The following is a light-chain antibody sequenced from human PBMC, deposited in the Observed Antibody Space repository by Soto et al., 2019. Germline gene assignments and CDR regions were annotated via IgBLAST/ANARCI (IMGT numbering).Light chain of an antibody. CDR2: DAS. J-gene: IGKJ2*01. V-gene: IGKV3-11*01. CDR1: QSISNY. CDR3: HHYGSSPPYT. Sequence: EIVLTQSPATLSLSPGERATLSCRASQSISNYLAWYHQKPGQAPRLLIYDASNRATGIPARFSGSGSGTDFTLTISSLEPEDFAVYYCHHYGSSPPYTFGQGTKLDIK.